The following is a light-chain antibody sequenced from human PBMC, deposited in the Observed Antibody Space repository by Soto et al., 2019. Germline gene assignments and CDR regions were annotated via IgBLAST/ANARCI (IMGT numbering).Light chain of an antibody. Sequence: DVVMTQSPLSLPVTLGQPASISCRSSQSLVYSAVNTYLNWFHQRPGQSPGLLIYMVFKGGSGVPRRFSVSGSGSDFTLDITSVVAADVGVYYCMHGKHWPAEFSQRTKVVIK. J-gene: IGKJ1*01. CDR3: MHGKHWPAE. V-gene: IGKV2-30*01. CDR1: QSLVYSAVNTY. CDR2: MVF.